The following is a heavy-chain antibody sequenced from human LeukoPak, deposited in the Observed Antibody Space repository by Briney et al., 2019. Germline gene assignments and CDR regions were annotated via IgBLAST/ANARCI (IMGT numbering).Heavy chain of an antibody. CDR3: ARERYNWKIYYYYYGMDV. D-gene: IGHD1-1*01. Sequence: ASVKVSCKASGYTFTNYDINWVRQATGQVLVWMGWMNPNSGNTGYAQKFQGRVTMTRNTSISTAYMELSSLRSEDTAVYYCARERYNWKIYYYYYGMDVWGQGTTVTVSS. V-gene: IGHV1-8*01. J-gene: IGHJ6*02. CDR1: GYTFTNYD. CDR2: MNPNSGNT.